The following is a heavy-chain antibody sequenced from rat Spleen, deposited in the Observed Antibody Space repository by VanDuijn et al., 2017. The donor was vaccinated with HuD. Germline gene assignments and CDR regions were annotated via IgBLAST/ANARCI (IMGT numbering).Heavy chain of an antibody. D-gene: IGHD1-10*01. CDR3: VKDRGEYNNLFDY. Sequence: EVQLVESGGGLVQPGRSLKLSCAASGFTFNNYWMTWIRQVPGKGLEWVASITNASGRTYYPDSVKGRFTISRDNAKSTLFLQMDSLRSEDTATYYCVKDRGEYNNLFDYWGQGVMVTVSS. CDR2: ITNASGRT. V-gene: IGHV5-31*01. J-gene: IGHJ2*01. CDR1: GFTFNNYW.